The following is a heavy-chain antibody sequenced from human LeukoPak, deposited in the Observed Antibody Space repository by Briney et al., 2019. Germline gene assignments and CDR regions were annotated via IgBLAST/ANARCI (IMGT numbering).Heavy chain of an antibody. D-gene: IGHD2-15*01. CDR3: ARRIINCSGGSCYSARGFSGSYYYYYYRDV. CDR2: IYCSGST. J-gene: IGHJ6*03. V-gene: IGHV4-39*01. CDR1: GVSISSSSYY. Sequence: SESLSLTCTVSGVSISSSSYYWGWIRQPPGQGLEWIGSIYCSGSTYYNPSLKRRVTISVDTSKNQFSLKLSSVTAADTAVYYCARRIINCSGGSCYSARGFSGSYYYYYYRDVWGKGTTVTISS.